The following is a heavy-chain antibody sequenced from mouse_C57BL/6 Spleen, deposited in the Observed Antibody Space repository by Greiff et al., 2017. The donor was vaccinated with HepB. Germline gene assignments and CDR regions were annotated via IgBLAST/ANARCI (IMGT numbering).Heavy chain of an antibody. D-gene: IGHD1-1*01. CDR2: IYPGDGDT. J-gene: IGHJ1*03. CDR1: GYAFSSSW. V-gene: IGHV1-82*01. Sequence: VQLQESGPELVKPGASVKISCKASGYAFSSSWMNWVKQRPGKGLEWIGRIYPGDGDTNYNGKFKGKATLTADKSSSTAYMQLSSLTSEDSAVYFCARLGGSSYWWYFDVWGTGTTVTVSS. CDR3: ARLGGSSYWWYFDV.